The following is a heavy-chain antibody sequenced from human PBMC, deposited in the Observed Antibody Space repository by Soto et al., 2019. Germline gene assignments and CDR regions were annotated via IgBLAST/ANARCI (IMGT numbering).Heavy chain of an antibody. CDR3: ARESLFFVYCCGDRSHNFYF. Sequence: ASVKVSCKASGYTFTGYYMHWVRQAPGQGLEWMGWINPNSGGTNYAQKFQGWVTMTRDTSISTAYMELSRLRSDDTAVYYCARESLFFVYCCGDRSHNFYFPGQGTFVTVSS. CDR1: GYTFTGYY. D-gene: IGHD2-21*02. J-gene: IGHJ4*02. V-gene: IGHV1-2*04. CDR2: INPNSGGT.